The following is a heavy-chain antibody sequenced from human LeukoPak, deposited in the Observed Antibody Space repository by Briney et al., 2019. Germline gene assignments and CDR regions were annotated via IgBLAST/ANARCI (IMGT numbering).Heavy chain of an antibody. V-gene: IGHV6-1*01. Sequence: SQSLSLTCAISGDSVSSNSVAWNWIRQSPSGGLEWLGRTYYRSRWYNDYAVSLKSRITINPDTSKNQFSLQLNSVTPEDTAVYYCARASRGGLDYWGQGTLVTVSS. D-gene: IGHD3-16*01. CDR1: GDSVSSNSVA. CDR2: TYYRSRWYN. CDR3: ARASRGGLDY. J-gene: IGHJ4*02.